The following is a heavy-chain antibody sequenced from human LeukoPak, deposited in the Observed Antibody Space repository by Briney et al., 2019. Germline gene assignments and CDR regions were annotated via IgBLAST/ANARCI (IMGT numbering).Heavy chain of an antibody. J-gene: IGHJ4*02. CDR2: IKSKTDGGTT. CDR1: GFTFSDYN. Sequence: PGGSLRLSCAASGFTFSDYNINWVRQAPGKGLEWVGRIKSKTDGGTTDYAAPVKGRFTISRDDSKNTLYLQMNSLKTEDTAVYYCTTELDIRPNHYWGQGTLVTVSS. V-gene: IGHV3-15*01. CDR3: TTELDIRPNHY. D-gene: IGHD3-22*01.